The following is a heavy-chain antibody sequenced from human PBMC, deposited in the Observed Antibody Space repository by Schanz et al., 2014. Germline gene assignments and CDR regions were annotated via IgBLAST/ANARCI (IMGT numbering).Heavy chain of an antibody. Sequence: QVQLVQSGAEVKKPGSSVKVSCKASGGTFNSYTISWVRQAPGQGLEWMGKIIPVLNIATYAQRFQDKVTITADTSTTTAYMELSGLRSEDTAVYYCARDRLECGAECYSVEVFEIWGQGTLVIVSS. CDR3: ARDRLECGAECYSVEVFEI. D-gene: IGHD2-21*01. CDR2: IIPVLNIA. J-gene: IGHJ4*02. CDR1: GGTFNSYT. V-gene: IGHV1-69*08.